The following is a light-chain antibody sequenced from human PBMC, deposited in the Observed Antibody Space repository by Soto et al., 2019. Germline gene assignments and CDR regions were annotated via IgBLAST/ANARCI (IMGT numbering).Light chain of an antibody. J-gene: IGKJ1*01. CDR1: QNINND. V-gene: IGKV3-15*01. CDR2: GTS. CDR3: QQYKNWPPWT. Sequence: EIVMTQSPGTLSASPGERATLSCRASQNINNDLAWYQQNPGQAPRLLIYGTSTRATGIPARFSGSGSGTEFTLSISSLQSEDFAVYYCQQYKNWPPWTFGQGTKVEIK.